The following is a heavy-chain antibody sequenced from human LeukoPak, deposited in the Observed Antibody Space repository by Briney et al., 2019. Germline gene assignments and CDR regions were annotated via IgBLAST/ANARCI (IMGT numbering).Heavy chain of an antibody. D-gene: IGHD6-6*01. CDR3: ARDGSSSFREDY. CDR2: IYSGGST. V-gene: IGHV3-66*02. CDR1: GFTVSSNY. J-gene: IGHJ4*02. Sequence: GGSLRLSCAAPGFTVSSNYMSWVRQAPGKGLEWVSVIYSGGSTYYADSVKGRFTISRDNSKNTLYLQMNSLRAEDTAVYYCARDGSSSFREDYWGQGTLVTVSS.